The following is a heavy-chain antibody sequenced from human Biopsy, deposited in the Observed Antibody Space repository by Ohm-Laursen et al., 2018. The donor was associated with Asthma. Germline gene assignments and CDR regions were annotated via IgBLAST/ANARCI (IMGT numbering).Heavy chain of an antibody. CDR2: ITHAGSEK. V-gene: IGHV3-7*01. CDR3: ARTFHFWSPYHAEHYQL. Sequence: SLRLSCAASGFTLGDYCMRWVRQVPGQGLEWVANITHAGSEKNHVDSLKGRFTISRDNAKNLLFLQMNSLRAEDTAVYYCARTFHFWSPYHAEHYQLWGQGTLVTVSS. CDR1: GFTLGDYC. D-gene: IGHD3-3*01. J-gene: IGHJ1*01.